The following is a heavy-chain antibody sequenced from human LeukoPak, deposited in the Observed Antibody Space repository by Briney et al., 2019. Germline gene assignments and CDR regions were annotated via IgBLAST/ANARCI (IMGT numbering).Heavy chain of an antibody. Sequence: ETLSLTCAVYGGSFSGYYWSWIRQPPGKGLEWIGEINHSGSTNYNPSLKSRVTISVDTSKNQFSLKLSSVTAADTAVYYCARGTWIKRFFDYWGQGTLVTVSS. CDR2: INHSGST. CDR1: GGSFSGYY. J-gene: IGHJ4*02. D-gene: IGHD5-12*01. CDR3: ARGTWIKRFFDY. V-gene: IGHV4-34*01.